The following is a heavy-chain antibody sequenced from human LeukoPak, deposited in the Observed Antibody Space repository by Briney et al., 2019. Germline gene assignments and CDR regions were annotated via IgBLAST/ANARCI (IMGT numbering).Heavy chain of an antibody. J-gene: IGHJ4*02. CDR3: ARRAGEYSHPYDY. D-gene: IGHD4-17*01. V-gene: IGHV3-23*05. CDR2: IYSGGNT. Sequence: PGGSLRPSCAASGFTFSSYAMSWVSQAPGKGLEWVSFIYSGGNTHYSDSVKGRFTISRDNSKNTLYLQMNSLRADDTAVYYCARRAGEYSHPYDYWGQGTLVTVSS. CDR1: GFTFSSYA.